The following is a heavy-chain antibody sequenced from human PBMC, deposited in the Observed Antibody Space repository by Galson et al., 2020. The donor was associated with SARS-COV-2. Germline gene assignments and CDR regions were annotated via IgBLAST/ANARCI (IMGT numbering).Heavy chain of an antibody. D-gene: IGHD1-1*01. CDR1: GFTFSSYG. V-gene: IGHV3-33*06. CDR3: AKEVSDNWNDVYFDY. CDR2: IWYDGSNK. Sequence: GESLKISCAASGFTFSSYGMHWVRQAPGKGLEWVAVIWYDGSNKYYADSVKGRFTISRDNSKNTLYLQMNSLRAEDTAVYYCAKEVSDNWNDVYFDYWGQGTLVTVSS. J-gene: IGHJ4*02.